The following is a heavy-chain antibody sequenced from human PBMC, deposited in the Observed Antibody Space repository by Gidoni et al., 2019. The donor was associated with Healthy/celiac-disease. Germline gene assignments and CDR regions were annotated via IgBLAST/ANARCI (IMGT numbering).Heavy chain of an antibody. J-gene: IGHJ4*02. D-gene: IGHD1-26*01. CDR2: ISYDGSNK. CDR1: GFTFSSYG. CDR3: ARGADPETYFDY. V-gene: IGHV3-30*03. Sequence: QVQLVESGGGVVQPGRSLRLSCAASGFTFSSYGMHWVRQAPGKGLEWVAVISYDGSNKYYADSVKGRFTISRDNSKNTLYLQMNSLRAEDTAVYYCARGADPETYFDYWGQGTLVTVSS.